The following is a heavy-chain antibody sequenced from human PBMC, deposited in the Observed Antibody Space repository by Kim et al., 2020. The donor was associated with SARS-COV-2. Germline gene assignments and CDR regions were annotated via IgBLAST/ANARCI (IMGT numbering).Heavy chain of an antibody. CDR1: GFTFSRYA. D-gene: IGHD3-10*01. CDR2: ITDAGGST. CDR3: AKGFGRGGFDY. V-gene: IGHV3-23*01. J-gene: IGHJ4*02. Sequence: GGSLRLSCAASGFTFSRYAVTWVRQAPGKGLEWVSTITDAGGSTYYADSVKGRFTISRDNSKTTLYLQMNSLRAEDTAVYYCAKGFGRGGFDYWGQGTL.